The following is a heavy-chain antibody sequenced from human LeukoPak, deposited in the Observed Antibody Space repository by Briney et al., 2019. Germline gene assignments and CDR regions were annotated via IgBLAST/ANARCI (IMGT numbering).Heavy chain of an antibody. J-gene: IGHJ4*02. D-gene: IGHD5-12*01. CDR2: IIPILGIA. Sequence: SVKVSCKASGYTFTSYDINWVRQAPGQGLEWMGRIIPILGIANYAQKFQGRVTITADKSTSTAYMELSSLRSEDTAVYYCARDLVWLQSSYADYWGQGTLVTVSS. V-gene: IGHV1-69*04. CDR1: GYTFTSYD. CDR3: ARDLVWLQSSYADY.